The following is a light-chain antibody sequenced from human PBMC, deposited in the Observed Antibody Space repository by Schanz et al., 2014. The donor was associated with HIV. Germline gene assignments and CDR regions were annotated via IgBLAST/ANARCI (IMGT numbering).Light chain of an antibody. V-gene: IGLV2-8*01. Sequence: QSALTQPPSASGSPGQSVTISCTGTDRDIDTNNFVSWYQQHPGKAPKLIIHDVSTRPLAVPDRFSGSKSGNTASLTVSGLQAEDEADYYCSSYGGNNDLVFGGGTKLTVL. J-gene: IGLJ2*01. CDR2: DVS. CDR1: DRDIDTNNF. CDR3: SSYGGNNDLV.